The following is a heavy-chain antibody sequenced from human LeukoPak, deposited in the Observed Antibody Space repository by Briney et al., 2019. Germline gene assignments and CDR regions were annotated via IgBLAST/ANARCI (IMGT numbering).Heavy chain of an antibody. CDR1: GFTFSSYW. Sequence: GGSLRLSCAASGFTFSSYWMSWVRQAPGKGLEWVANIKQDGSEKYYVDSVKGRFTISRDNAKNSLYLQMNSLRAEDTAVYYCARKYSSGYSYYYYYMDVWGKGTTVTVSS. V-gene: IGHV3-7*01. CDR3: ARKYSSGYSYYYYYMDV. J-gene: IGHJ6*03. D-gene: IGHD3-22*01. CDR2: IKQDGSEK.